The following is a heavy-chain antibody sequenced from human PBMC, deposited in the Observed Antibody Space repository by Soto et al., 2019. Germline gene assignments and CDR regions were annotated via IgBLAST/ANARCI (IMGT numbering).Heavy chain of an antibody. CDR2: INHSGST. V-gene: IGHV4-34*01. CDR3: ARGAMDV. CDR1: GGSFSGYY. Sequence: QVQLQQWGAGLLKPSETLSLTCAVYGGSFSGYYWSWIHQPPGKGLEWIGEINHSGSTNYNPSLKRRVTISVDTSRNQFALKLSSVTAADRGVYYCARGAMDVWGQGTTVTVSS. J-gene: IGHJ6*02.